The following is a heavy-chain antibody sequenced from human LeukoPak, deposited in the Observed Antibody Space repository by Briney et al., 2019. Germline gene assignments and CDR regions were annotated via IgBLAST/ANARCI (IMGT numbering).Heavy chain of an antibody. V-gene: IGHV3-33*01. CDR3: TTNQIMIREYYFDY. J-gene: IGHJ4*02. CDR2: IWYDGSNK. D-gene: IGHD3-16*01. Sequence: GGPLRLSCTASGFTFKTYGMHWVRQAPGKGLEWVAVIWYDGSNKYYADSVKGRFTISRDNSKNTLYLQMNSLRAEDTAVYYCTTNQIMIREYYFDYWGQGTLVTVSS. CDR1: GFTFKTYG.